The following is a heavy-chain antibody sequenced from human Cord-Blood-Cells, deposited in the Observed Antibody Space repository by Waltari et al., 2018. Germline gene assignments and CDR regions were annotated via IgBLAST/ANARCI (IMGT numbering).Heavy chain of an antibody. Sequence: QVQLQQWGAGLWKPSETLSLTCAVYGGSFSGYYWSWIRQPPGKGLEWIGEINHSGSPTYSPSFRSRVTRSVDTAKNRFSMKLSSVTAADTAVYYCASHPSWGERYFDYWRQGTLVTVSS. CDR2: INHSGSP. V-gene: IGHV4-34*01. D-gene: IGHD6-13*01. CDR3: ASHPSWGERYFDY. CDR1: GGSFSGYY. J-gene: IGHJ4*02.